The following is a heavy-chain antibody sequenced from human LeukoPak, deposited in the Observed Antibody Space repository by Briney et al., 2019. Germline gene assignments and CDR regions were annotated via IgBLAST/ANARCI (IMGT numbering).Heavy chain of an antibody. CDR2: INPNSGGT. Sequence: ASVKVSCKASGYTFTGYYMHWVRQAPGQGLEWMGWINPNSGGTNYAQKFQGRVTMTRDTSISTAYTELSRLRSDDTAVYYCARGIAVAGTWAFDIWGQGTMVTVSS. CDR3: ARGIAVAGTWAFDI. V-gene: IGHV1-2*02. J-gene: IGHJ3*02. D-gene: IGHD6-19*01. CDR1: GYTFTGYY.